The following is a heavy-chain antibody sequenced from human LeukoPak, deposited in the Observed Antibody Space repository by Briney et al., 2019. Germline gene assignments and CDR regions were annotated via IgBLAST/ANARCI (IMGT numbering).Heavy chain of an antibody. CDR1: SGSISSYY. CDR3: AREVSGPYYFDY. J-gene: IGHJ4*02. Sequence: SETLSLTCTVSSGSISSYYWSWLRQPAGKGLEWIGRIYTSGSTSYNPSLKSRVSMSVDTSKNQFSLKLSSVTAADTAVYYCAREVSGPYYFDYWGQGTLVTVSS. CDR2: IYTSGST. D-gene: IGHD3-16*01. V-gene: IGHV4-4*07.